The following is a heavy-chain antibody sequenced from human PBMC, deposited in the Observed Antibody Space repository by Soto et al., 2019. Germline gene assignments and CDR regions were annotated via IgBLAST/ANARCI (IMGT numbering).Heavy chain of an antibody. CDR1: GYTFTSYG. CDR3: ARDLGGWPDY. Sequence: ASVKVSCKASGYTFTSYGISWVRQAPGQGLEWMGWINACNGNTKYSQKFQGRVTITTDTSTSTAYMELRSLRSEDTAVYYCARDLGGWPDYWGQGTLVTVSS. V-gene: IGHV1-18*01. J-gene: IGHJ4*02. CDR2: INACNGNT. D-gene: IGHD2-15*01.